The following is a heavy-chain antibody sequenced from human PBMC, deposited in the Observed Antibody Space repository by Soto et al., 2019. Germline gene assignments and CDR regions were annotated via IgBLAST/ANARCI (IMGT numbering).Heavy chain of an antibody. CDR2: ISSSSSYI. J-gene: IGHJ4*02. V-gene: IGHV3-21*01. CDR3: ARDGGGSYHGDY. D-gene: IGHD1-26*01. Sequence: VQLVESGGGLVKPGGSLRLSCAASGFTFSSYSMNWVRQAPGKGLEWVSSISSSSSYIYYADSVKGRFTISRDNAKNSLYLQMNSLRAEDTAVYYCARDGGGSYHGDYWGQGTLVTVSS. CDR1: GFTFSSYS.